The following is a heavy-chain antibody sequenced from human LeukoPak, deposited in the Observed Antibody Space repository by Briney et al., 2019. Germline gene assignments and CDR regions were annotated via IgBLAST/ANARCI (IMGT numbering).Heavy chain of an antibody. CDR1: GYSFTSYW. CDR2: IYPGDSDT. J-gene: IGHJ3*02. D-gene: IGHD7-27*01. Sequence: GASVKVSCKGSGYSFTSYWIGWVRQMPGKGLEWMGVIYPGDSDTRYSPSFQGQVTISADKSISTAYLQWSSLKASDTAMYYCARLPGGNTGVGDAFDIWGQGTMVTVSS. V-gene: IGHV5-51*01. CDR3: ARLPGGNTGVGDAFDI.